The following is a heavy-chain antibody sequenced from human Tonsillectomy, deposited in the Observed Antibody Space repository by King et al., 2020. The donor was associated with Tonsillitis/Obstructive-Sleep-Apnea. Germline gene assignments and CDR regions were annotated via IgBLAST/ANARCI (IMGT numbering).Heavy chain of an antibody. CDR3: ARDMVLEAGGDAFDI. J-gene: IGHJ3*02. CDR1: SGSISSYY. CDR2: IYYSGGT. D-gene: IGHD2-8*01. V-gene: IGHV4-59*01. Sequence: QLQESGPGLVKPSETLSLTCTVSSGSISSYYWSWIRQPPGKGLEWIGYIYYSGGTNYNPSLKSRVTISVDTSKNQFSLILSSVTAADTAVYYCARDMVLEAGGDAFDIWGQGTMVTVSS.